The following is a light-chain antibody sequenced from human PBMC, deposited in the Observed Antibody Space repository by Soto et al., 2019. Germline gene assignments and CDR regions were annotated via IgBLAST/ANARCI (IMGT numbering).Light chain of an antibody. V-gene: IGLV2-14*01. CDR2: DVN. CDR1: SSDVGAYNH. J-gene: IGLJ3*02. CDR3: SSYTSSISLNWL. Sequence: QSVLTQPASVSGSPGQSITISWTGTSSDVGAYNHVSWYQQHPGKAPKLMIYDVNNRPSGVSDRFSGSQSGNTASLTISWLQSEDEADYYCSSYTSSISLNWLFGAGTELTV.